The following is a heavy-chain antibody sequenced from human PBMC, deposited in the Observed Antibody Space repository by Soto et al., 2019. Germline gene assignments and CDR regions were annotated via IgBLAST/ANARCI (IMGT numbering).Heavy chain of an antibody. CDR1: GGSVSSGSYH. CDR3: ARDSPRNYDSSGPYDY. Sequence: PSETLSLTCTVSGGSVSSGSYHWSWIRQPPGKGLEWIGYIYYSGSTNYNPSLKSRVTISVDTSKNQFSLKLSSVTAADTAVYYCARDSPRNYDSSGPYDYWGQGTLVTVSS. J-gene: IGHJ4*02. CDR2: IYYSGST. D-gene: IGHD3-22*01. V-gene: IGHV4-61*01.